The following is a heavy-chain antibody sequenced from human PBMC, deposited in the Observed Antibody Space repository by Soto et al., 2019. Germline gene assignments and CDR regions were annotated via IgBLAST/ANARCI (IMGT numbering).Heavy chain of an antibody. CDR1: GFSFSTYG. Sequence: PGGSLRLSCAASGFSFSTYGMHWVRQAPGKGLEWVGRIKSKTDGGTTDYAAPVKGRFTISRDDSKNTLYLQMNSLKTEDTAVYYCTTDLADGTMIVGDFQHWGQGTLVTVSS. V-gene: IGHV3-15*07. D-gene: IGHD3-22*01. J-gene: IGHJ1*01. CDR2: IKSKTDGGTT. CDR3: TTDLADGTMIVGDFQH.